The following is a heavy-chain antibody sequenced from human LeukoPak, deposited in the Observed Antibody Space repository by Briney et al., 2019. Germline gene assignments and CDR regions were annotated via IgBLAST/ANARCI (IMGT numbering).Heavy chain of an antibody. CDR2: INEDGREK. V-gene: IGHV3-7*01. J-gene: IGHJ4*02. D-gene: IGHD1-26*01. CDR3: ARVPPVVGANDY. Sequence: GGSLRLSCEASGFTFTSHWMSWVRQVPGKGLEWVAKINEDGREKYYVDSVKGRFTISRDNAKNSLSLQMNSLRAEDTAVYYCARVPPVVGANDYWGQGTLVTVSS. CDR1: GFTFTSHW.